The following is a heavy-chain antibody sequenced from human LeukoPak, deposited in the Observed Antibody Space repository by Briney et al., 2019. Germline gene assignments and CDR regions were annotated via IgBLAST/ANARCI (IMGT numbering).Heavy chain of an antibody. CDR1: GFTFSNHW. D-gene: IGHD6-19*01. Sequence: GGSLRLSCAASGFTFSNHWMHWVRQVPGKGLVSVSRIHIDENRKTYADSVKGRFTISRDNAKNTLYLQMNSLGVEDTAVYYCVRGSSDWNGMDVWGQGTRVTVSS. CDR2: IHIDENRK. V-gene: IGHV3-74*01. CDR3: VRGSSDWNGMDV. J-gene: IGHJ6*02.